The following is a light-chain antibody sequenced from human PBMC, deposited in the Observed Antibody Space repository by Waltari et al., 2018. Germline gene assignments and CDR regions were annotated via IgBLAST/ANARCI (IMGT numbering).Light chain of an antibody. V-gene: IGKV3-15*01. Sequence: EIEMTQSPAIMSVSPGERVTLSCRASQKISNNFAWYQQKPGQAPRLLSYGPTTRASGIPGRFRGSGSGTESTLTIDGLLPEDFATYYCQQYNSDSHSFGQGTRLEIK. J-gene: IGKJ2*01. CDR3: QQYNSDSHS. CDR1: QKISNN. CDR2: GPT.